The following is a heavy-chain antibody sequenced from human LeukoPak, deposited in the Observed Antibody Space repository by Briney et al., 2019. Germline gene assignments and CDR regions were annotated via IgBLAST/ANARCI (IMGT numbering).Heavy chain of an antibody. CDR3: AKDGIYDSSGYYFDY. CDR2: ISSRSSTI. CDR1: GFTFSSYN. J-gene: IGHJ4*02. V-gene: IGHV3-48*02. Sequence: GGSLRLSCAASGFTFSSYNMHWVRQAPGKGLEWVSYISSRSSTIYYADSVKGRFTISRDNAKNSLYMQMNSLRDEDTAVYYCAKDGIYDSSGYYFDYWGQGTLVTVSS. D-gene: IGHD3-22*01.